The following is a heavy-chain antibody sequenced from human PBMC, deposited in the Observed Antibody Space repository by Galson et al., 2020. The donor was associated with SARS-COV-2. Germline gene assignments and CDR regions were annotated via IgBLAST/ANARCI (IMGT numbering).Heavy chain of an antibody. Sequence: GESLKISCGASGFIFDDYAMHWVRQAPGQGLEWVSLICGDGRCTYYADSVKGRFTVSRDNSKKSLFLQMNSLRPEDTALYYCAKEINSWSGLDSWGQGPLVTVSS. CDR3: AKEINSWSGLDS. D-gene: IGHD6-13*01. V-gene: IGHV3-43D*04. J-gene: IGHJ4*02. CDR1: GFIFDDYA. CDR2: ICGDGRCT.